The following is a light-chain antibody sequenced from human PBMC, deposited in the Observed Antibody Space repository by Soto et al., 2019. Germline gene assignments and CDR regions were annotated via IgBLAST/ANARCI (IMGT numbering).Light chain of an antibody. CDR2: EGS. CDR3: CSYAGSSTVV. CDR1: SSDVGSYNL. J-gene: IGLJ2*01. Sequence: QSALTQPASVSGSPGQSITISCTGTSSDVGSYNLVSWYQQHPGKAPKLRIYEGSKRPSGVSNRFSGSKPGNTASLTISGLQAEDEADYYCCSYAGSSTVVFGGGTKLTV. V-gene: IGLV2-23*01.